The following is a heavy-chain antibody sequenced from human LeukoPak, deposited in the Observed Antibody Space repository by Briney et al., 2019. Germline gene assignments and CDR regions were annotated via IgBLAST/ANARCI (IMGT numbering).Heavy chain of an antibody. J-gene: IGHJ4*02. CDR2: ISGSGGST. CDR1: GFTFSSYA. CDR3: AKTPGELWSWYDY. V-gene: IGHV3-23*01. D-gene: IGHD5-18*01. Sequence: GGSLRLSCAASGFTFSSYAMSWVRQAPGQGLEWVSGISGSGGSTYYTDSVKGRFTISRDNSKNTLYLQMNSLRAPDTAVYYCAKTPGELWSWYDYWGRGTLVTVSS.